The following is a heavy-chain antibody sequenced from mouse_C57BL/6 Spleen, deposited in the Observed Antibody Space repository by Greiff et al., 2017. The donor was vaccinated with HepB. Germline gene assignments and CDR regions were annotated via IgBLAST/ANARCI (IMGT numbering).Heavy chain of an antibody. CDR1: GYTFTDYY. V-gene: IGHV1-26*01. Sequence: EVQLQQSGPELVKPGASVKISCKASGYTFTDYYMNWVKQSHGKSLEWIGDINPNNGGTSYNQKFKGKATLTVDKSSSTAYMELRSLTSEDSAVYYCARSRGDWDVNYFDYWGQGTTLTVSS. D-gene: IGHD4-1*01. CDR2: INPNNGGT. J-gene: IGHJ2*01. CDR3: ARSRGDWDVNYFDY.